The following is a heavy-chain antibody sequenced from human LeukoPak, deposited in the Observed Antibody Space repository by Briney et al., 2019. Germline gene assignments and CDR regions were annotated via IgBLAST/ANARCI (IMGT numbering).Heavy chain of an antibody. D-gene: IGHD3-10*01. CDR3: AKDRSNYGFDY. CDR1: GFTVSSNY. V-gene: IGHV3-66*02. J-gene: IGHJ4*02. Sequence: GGSLRLSCAASGFTVSSNYMSWVRQAPGKGLEWVSVIYSGGSTYYADSVKGRFTISRDNSKNTLDLQMDSLRAEDTAVYFCAKDRSNYGFDYWGQGTLVTVSS. CDR2: IYSGGST.